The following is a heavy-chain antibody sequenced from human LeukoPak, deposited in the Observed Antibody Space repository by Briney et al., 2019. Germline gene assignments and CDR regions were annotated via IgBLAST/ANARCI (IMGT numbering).Heavy chain of an antibody. V-gene: IGHV3-7*01. D-gene: IGHD6-19*01. CDR2: IKQDGSEK. CDR3: ARGGAVAGQRRPQAYYYYYMDV. CDR1: GFTFSNYW. J-gene: IGHJ6*03. Sequence: GGSLRLSCAASGFTFSNYWISWVRQAPGKGLEWVANIKQDGSEKYYVDSVKGRFTISRDNAKNSLYLQMNSLRAEDTAVYYCARGGAVAGQRRPQAYYYYYMDVWGKGTTVTVSS.